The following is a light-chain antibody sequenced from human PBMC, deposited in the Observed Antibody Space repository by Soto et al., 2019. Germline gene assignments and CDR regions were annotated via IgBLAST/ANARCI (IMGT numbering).Light chain of an antibody. CDR1: QNSSVW. V-gene: IGKV1-5*01. J-gene: IGKJ2*01. CDR2: DAS. Sequence: DIQMTQSPSTLSASVGDGVTITCRASQNSSVWLAWYQQRPGKAPKFLIYDASSLETGVPSRFSGSGSGTELTLTIRSLQPEDFATYYCQQYDRSAQTCGQGTNLEI. CDR3: QQYDRSAQT.